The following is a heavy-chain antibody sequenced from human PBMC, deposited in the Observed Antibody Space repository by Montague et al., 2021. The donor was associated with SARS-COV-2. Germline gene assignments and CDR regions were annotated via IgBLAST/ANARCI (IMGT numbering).Heavy chain of an antibody. CDR2: LDWDDDK. CDR3: ARIRDYDIWTGSYTGFDY. D-gene: IGHD3-9*01. CDR1: GFSLSTSGMC. Sequence: PALVKPTQTLTLTCTFSGFSLSTSGMCVSWIRQPPGKSLEWLALLDWDDDKYYSTSLQTRLTISKDTSQTQVVLTMTNMDPVDTATYYCARIRDYDIWTGSYTGFDYWGQGTLVTVSS. J-gene: IGHJ4*02. V-gene: IGHV2-70*01.